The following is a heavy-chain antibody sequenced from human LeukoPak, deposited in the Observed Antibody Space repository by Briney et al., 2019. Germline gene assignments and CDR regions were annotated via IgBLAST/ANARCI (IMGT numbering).Heavy chain of an antibody. V-gene: IGHV3-74*01. CDR2: INRDGSRT. J-gene: IGHJ4*02. CDR1: GFTFSNHW. D-gene: IGHD1-26*01. CDR3: ARGYSGTYRIDY. Sequence: GGSLRLSCAASGFTFSNHWMHWVRQAPGKGLMWVSRINRDGSRTDYADSVKGRFTISRDDAKNTLYLQVNSLRAEDTAVYYCARGYSGTYRIDYWGQGTLVTVSS.